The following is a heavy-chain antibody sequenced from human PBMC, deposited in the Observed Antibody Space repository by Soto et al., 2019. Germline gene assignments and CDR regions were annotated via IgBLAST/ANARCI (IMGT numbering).Heavy chain of an antibody. V-gene: IGHV3-15*07. J-gene: IGHJ4*02. CDR2: IKSKTDGGTT. CDR1: GFTFNNAW. Sequence: PGGSLRLSCAASGFTFNNAWMNWVRQAPGKGLEWVGRIKSKTDGGTTDYAAPVKGRFTISRDDSKNTLYLQMNSLKTEDTAVYYCTTDHMNTAMVKYFDYCGQGTLVTVSS. CDR3: TTDHMNTAMVKYFDY. D-gene: IGHD5-18*01.